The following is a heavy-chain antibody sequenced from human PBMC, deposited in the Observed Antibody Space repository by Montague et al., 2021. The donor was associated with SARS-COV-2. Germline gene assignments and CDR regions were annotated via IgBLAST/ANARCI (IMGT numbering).Heavy chain of an antibody. V-gene: IGHV3-30-3*01. CDR1: GFTFTSYS. J-gene: IGHJ4*02. D-gene: IGHD2/OR15-2a*01. CDR3: ARDLLRHKGGFDS. CDR2: FSSDGSYK. Sequence: SLRLSCAASGFTFTSYSMNWVRQAPGKGLEALSVFSSDGSYKYYADSVKGRFTISRDNSRNTLYLQMNSLKPEDTAVYYCARDLLRHKGGFDSWGQGTLVTVSS.